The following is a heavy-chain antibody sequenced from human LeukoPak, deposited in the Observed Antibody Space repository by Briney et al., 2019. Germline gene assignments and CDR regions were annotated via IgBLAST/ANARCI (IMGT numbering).Heavy chain of an antibody. CDR3: ARDARGYNYDYSWFDT. CDR2: ISHSGST. J-gene: IGHJ5*02. V-gene: IGHV4-59*01. Sequence: SSETLSLTCTVSGGSISNYYWSWIRQPPGKGLEWIGYISHSGSTKYNPSLKSRVTMSVDTSQNQFSLRLTSVTAADTAVYWCARDARGYNYDYSWFDTWGQGTLVTVSS. D-gene: IGHD5-18*01. CDR1: GGSISNYY.